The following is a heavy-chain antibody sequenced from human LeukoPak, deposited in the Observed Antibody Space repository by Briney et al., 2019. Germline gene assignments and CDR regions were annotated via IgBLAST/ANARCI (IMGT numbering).Heavy chain of an antibody. CDR1: EITVSTNY. V-gene: IGHV3-66*01. CDR3: AGGDTYASGSPWYFQQ. D-gene: IGHD3-10*01. Sequence: AGGPLGFPCAAPEITVSTNYMNWFRKAPGKGLGWVSIIYSGGNTYYADSVKGRFTISRDKSKGTLFLQMNSLRAEDTAVYYCAGGDTYASGSPWYFQQWGQGTLVTVSS. CDR2: IYSGGNT. J-gene: IGHJ1*01.